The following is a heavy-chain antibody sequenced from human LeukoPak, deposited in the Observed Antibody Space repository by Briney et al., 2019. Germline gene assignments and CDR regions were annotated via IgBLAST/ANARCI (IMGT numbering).Heavy chain of an antibody. CDR2: IFYSGST. D-gene: IGHD5-18*01. CDR3: ARQWGYSYGYLNY. V-gene: IGHV4-39*01. J-gene: IGHJ4*02. Sequence: SETLSLTCTVSSGSISSNDYYWDWIRQPPGTGLEWLGSIFYSGSTYYNPSLESRVTISVDTSKNQFSLKLSSMTAADTAMYYCARQWGYSYGYLNYWGQGTLVTVSS. CDR1: SGSISSNDYY.